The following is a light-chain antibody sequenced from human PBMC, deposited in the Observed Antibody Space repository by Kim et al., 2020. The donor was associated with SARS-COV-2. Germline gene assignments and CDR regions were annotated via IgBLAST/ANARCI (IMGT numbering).Light chain of an antibody. Sequence: EIVMTQSPATLSVSPAERATLSCRASQSVSSNLAWYQQKPGQAPRLLIYGTSTRATGIPARFSGSGSRTEFTLTISSLQSEDFAVYYCQQYHNWPLTFGGGTKVDIK. CDR3: QQYHNWPLT. CDR1: QSVSSN. CDR2: GTS. J-gene: IGKJ4*01. V-gene: IGKV3D-15*01.